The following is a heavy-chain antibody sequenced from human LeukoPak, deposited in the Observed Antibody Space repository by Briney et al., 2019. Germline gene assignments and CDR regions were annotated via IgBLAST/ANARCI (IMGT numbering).Heavy chain of an antibody. D-gene: IGHD5-18*01. CDR3: ARARSSYGYGDAFDI. CDR2: ISSSSSYI. Sequence: GGSLRLSCAASGFTFSSYSMNWVRQAPGKGLEWVSSISSSSSYIYYADSVKGRFTIPRDNAKNSLYLQMNSLRAEDMAVYYCARARSSYGYGDAFDIWGQGTMVTVSS. V-gene: IGHV3-21*01. J-gene: IGHJ3*02. CDR1: GFTFSSYS.